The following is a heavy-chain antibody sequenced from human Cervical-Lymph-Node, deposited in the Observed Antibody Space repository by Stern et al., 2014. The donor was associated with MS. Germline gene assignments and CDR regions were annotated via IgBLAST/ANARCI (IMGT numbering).Heavy chain of an antibody. Sequence: EVQLVEYGGGLVQPGGSLRLSCAASGFTFSAYAMSWVRQAPGKGLEWVSTVSGNGDKTYYSDSVKGRFTVSRDNSNNTLYLQMSSLRADDTAIYYCAKDGCKSDSCYLNYWGQGTLLTVSS. D-gene: IGHD2-2*01. CDR3: AKDGCKSDSCYLNY. J-gene: IGHJ4*02. V-gene: IGHV3-23*04. CDR1: GFTFSAYA. CDR2: VSGNGDKT.